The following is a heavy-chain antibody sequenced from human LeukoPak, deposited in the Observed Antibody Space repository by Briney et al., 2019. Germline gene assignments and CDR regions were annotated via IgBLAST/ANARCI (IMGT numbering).Heavy chain of an antibody. CDR3: ASNRGLWFGELLDAFDI. V-gene: IGHV4-61*01. CDR1: GGSVSSGSYY. CDR2: IYYSGST. Sequence: SETLSLTCTVSGGSVSSGSYYWSWIRQPPGKGLEWIGYIYYSGSTNYNPSLESRVTISVDTSKNQFSLKLSSVTAADTAVYYCASNRGLWFGELLDAFDIWGQGTMVTVSS. D-gene: IGHD3-10*01. J-gene: IGHJ3*02.